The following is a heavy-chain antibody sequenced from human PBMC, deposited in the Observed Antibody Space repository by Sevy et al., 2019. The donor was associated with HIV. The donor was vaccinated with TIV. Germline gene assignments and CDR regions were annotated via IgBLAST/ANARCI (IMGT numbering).Heavy chain of an antibody. CDR2: IYYSGST. CDR1: GGSISSSSYY. Sequence: SETLSLTCTVSGGSISSSSYYWGWIRQPPGKGLEWIGSIYYSGSTYYNPSLKSRVTISVDTSKTQFSLKLSSVTAADTAVYYCARHDGGRNWFDPWGQGTLVTVSS. V-gene: IGHV4-39*01. D-gene: IGHD3-16*01. J-gene: IGHJ5*02. CDR3: ARHDGGRNWFDP.